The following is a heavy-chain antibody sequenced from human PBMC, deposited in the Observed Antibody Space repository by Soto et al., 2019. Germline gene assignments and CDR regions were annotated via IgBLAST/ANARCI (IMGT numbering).Heavy chain of an antibody. J-gene: IGHJ4*02. Sequence: GASVKVSCKASGYTFTSYGISWVRQAPGQGLEWMGWISAYNGNTNYAQKLQGRVTMTTDTSTSTAYMELRSLRSDDTAVYYCARAYCGGDCYPMWENFDYWGQGTLVTVSS. V-gene: IGHV1-18*01. D-gene: IGHD2-21*01. CDR3: ARAYCGGDCYPMWENFDY. CDR2: ISAYNGNT. CDR1: GYTFTSYG.